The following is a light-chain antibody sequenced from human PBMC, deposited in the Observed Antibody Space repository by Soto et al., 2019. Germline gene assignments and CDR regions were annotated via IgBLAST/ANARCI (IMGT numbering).Light chain of an antibody. CDR1: QSVSSY. CDR3: QQYGGSPFT. Sequence: EIVLTQSPATLSLSPGERVTLSCRASQSVSSYLAWYQQKPGQAPRLLIYDASNRATGIPARFSGSGSGTDFTLTISRLEPEDSAVYYCQQYGGSPFTFGPGTKVEIK. J-gene: IGKJ3*01. V-gene: IGKV3-11*01. CDR2: DAS.